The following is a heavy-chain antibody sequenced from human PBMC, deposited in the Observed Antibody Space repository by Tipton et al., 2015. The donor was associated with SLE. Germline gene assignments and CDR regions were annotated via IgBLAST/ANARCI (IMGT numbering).Heavy chain of an antibody. D-gene: IGHD2/OR15-2a*01. Sequence: SLRLSCVASGFTVTSNYMSWVRQAPGKGLEWVSVIYRGANTDYADSVKGRFTITRDNSKNKVYLQMNSLRVEDTAVYYCARDTVEYGNALGAFDLWGQGTMVTVSS. CDR3: ARDTVEYGNALGAFDL. V-gene: IGHV3-53*05. CDR1: GFTVTSNY. CDR2: IYRGANT. J-gene: IGHJ3*01.